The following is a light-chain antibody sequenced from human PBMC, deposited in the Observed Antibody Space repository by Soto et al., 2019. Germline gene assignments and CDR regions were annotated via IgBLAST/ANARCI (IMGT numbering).Light chain of an antibody. V-gene: IGLV1-40*01. CDR1: SSNIGARYE. J-gene: IGLJ2*01. Sequence: QSVLTQPPSVSGAPGQTGTISCTGSSSNIGARYEVHWYQQLPGTAPKLLIYEDIKRPSGIPDRFSGSKSGASASLAITGLLSEDEAEYYCQSYVSSLSGVVFGGGTKLTVL. CDR3: QSYVSSLSGVV. CDR2: EDI.